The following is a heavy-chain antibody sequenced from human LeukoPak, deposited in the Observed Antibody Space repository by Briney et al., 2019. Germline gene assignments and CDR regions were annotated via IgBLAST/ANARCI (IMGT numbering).Heavy chain of an antibody. Sequence: GGSLRLSCAASGFTFTDYTMHWVRQAPGKGLEWVSGISWSSGSIGYADSVKGRFTISRDNAKNSLYLQMNSLRAEDTAVYYCARENSYGYWCDYWGQGTLVTVSS. V-gene: IGHV3-9*01. CDR3: ARENSYGYWCDY. CDR2: ISWSSGSI. CDR1: GFTFTDYT. D-gene: IGHD5-18*01. J-gene: IGHJ4*02.